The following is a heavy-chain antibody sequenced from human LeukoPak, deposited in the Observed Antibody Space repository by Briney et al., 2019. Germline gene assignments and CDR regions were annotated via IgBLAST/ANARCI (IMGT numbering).Heavy chain of an antibody. D-gene: IGHD6-19*01. CDR1: GGTFSSYA. CDR3: ARYYSGWYYFDY. J-gene: IGHJ4*02. CDR2: IIPIFGAA. V-gene: IGHV1-69*13. Sequence: GASVKVSCKASGGTFSSYAISWVQQAPGQGLEWMGGIIPIFGAANYAQKFQGRVTITADESTSTAYMELSSLRSEDTAVYYCARYYSGWYYFDYWGQGTLVTVSS.